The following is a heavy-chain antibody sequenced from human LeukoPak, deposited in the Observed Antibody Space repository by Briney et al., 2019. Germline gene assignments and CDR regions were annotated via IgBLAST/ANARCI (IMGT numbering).Heavy chain of an antibody. CDR2: IYWDDDK. Sequence: SGPTLVKPTQTLTLTCTFSGFSLSTSGVGVGWIRQPPGKALEWLALIYWDDDKRYSPSLKSRLTITKDTSKNQVVLTMTNMDPVDTATYYCAHRGYSSSWYGVGWFDPWGQGTLVTASS. V-gene: IGHV2-5*02. CDR1: GFSLSTSGVG. CDR3: AHRGYSSSWYGVGWFDP. J-gene: IGHJ5*02. D-gene: IGHD6-13*01.